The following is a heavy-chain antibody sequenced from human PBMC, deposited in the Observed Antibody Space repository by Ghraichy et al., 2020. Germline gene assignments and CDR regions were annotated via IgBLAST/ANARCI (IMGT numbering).Heavy chain of an antibody. D-gene: IGHD2-21*01. CDR3: ARGGIGGMDV. CDR2: INHSGST. Sequence: SETLSLTCAVYGGSFSGYFWSWIRQPPGKGLEWIGEINHSGSTNYNPSLKSRVTISVDTSKNQFSLKLSSVTAAHTAVYYCARGGIGGMDVWGQGTTVTVSS. J-gene: IGHJ6*02. V-gene: IGHV4-34*01. CDR1: GGSFSGYF.